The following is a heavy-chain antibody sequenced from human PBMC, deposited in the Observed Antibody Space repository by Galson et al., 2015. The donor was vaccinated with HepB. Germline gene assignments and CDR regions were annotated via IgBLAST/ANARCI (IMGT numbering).Heavy chain of an antibody. Sequence: SLRLSCAASGFTFSNAWMSWVRQAPGKGLEWVGRTKSKTDGGTTDYAAPVKGRFTISRDDSKNTLYLQMNSLKTEDTAVYYCTTAPAGYCSSTSCYKDYYGMDVWGQGTTVTVSS. D-gene: IGHD2-2*03. J-gene: IGHJ6*02. CDR1: GFTFSNAW. V-gene: IGHV3-15*01. CDR2: TKSKTDGGTT. CDR3: TTAPAGYCSSTSCYKDYYGMDV.